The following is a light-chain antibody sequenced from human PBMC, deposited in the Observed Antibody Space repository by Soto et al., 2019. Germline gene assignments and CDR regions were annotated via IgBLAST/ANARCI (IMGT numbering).Light chain of an antibody. Sequence: QAVVTQPPSVSGAPGQRVTISCTGSSSNIGAGYDVQWYQQLPGTAPKLLIYGNSNRPSGVPDRFSGSKSGNSASLTITGLQAEDEADYYCQSYDSSLSGWVFGGGTQLTVL. CDR3: QSYDSSLSGWV. CDR2: GNS. J-gene: IGLJ3*02. V-gene: IGLV1-40*01. CDR1: SSNIGAGYD.